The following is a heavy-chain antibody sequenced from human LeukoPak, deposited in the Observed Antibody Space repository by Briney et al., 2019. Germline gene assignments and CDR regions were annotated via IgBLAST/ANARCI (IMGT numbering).Heavy chain of an antibody. V-gene: IGHV4-39*02. Sequence: PSETLSLTCTVSGGSISSSSYYWGWIRQPPGKGLEWIGSIYYSGSTYYNPSLKSRVTISVDTSQNQFSLKLSSVTAADTAVYYCARDRDWNYAFDIWGQGTMLTVSS. CDR1: GGSISSSSYY. J-gene: IGHJ3*02. CDR2: IYYSGST. D-gene: IGHD1-7*01. CDR3: ARDRDWNYAFDI.